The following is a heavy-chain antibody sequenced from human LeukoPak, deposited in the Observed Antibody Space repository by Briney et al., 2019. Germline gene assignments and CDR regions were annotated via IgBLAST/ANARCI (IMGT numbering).Heavy chain of an antibody. Sequence: GGSLRLSCAASGFTFDDYAMHWVRQAPGKGLEWVSLISADGTIYYADSVRGRFTISRDNNKNSLYLQMNSLRTEDTALYYCAKDLRYSSSPDFWGQGTLVTVSS. V-gene: IGHV3-43*02. CDR3: AKDLRYSSSPDF. CDR2: ISADGTI. D-gene: IGHD6-13*01. CDR1: GFTFDDYA. J-gene: IGHJ4*02.